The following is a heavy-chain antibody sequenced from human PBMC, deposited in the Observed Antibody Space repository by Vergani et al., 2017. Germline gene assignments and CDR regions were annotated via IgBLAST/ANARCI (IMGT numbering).Heavy chain of an antibody. D-gene: IGHD3-3*01. CDR3: ARGNYYDVWSGYYPDDACDI. CDR1: GGSISSHY. Sequence: QVQLQESGPGLVKPSETLSLTCTVSGGSISSHYWSWIRQPPGKGLECIGYIYYSGSTNYNPSLNSRVTISVDTSKNQFSLKLRSVTAADTAVYYCARGNYYDVWSGYYPDDACDIWGQGTMVTVSS. V-gene: IGHV4-59*11. CDR2: IYYSGST. J-gene: IGHJ3*02.